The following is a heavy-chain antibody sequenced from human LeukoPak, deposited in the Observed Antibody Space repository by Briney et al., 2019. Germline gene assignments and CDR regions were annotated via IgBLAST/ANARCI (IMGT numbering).Heavy chain of an antibody. CDR1: GFTFSSYA. CDR2: ISGSGGST. V-gene: IGHV3-23*01. CDR3: AKDYAVTMVRGVIFDY. J-gene: IGHJ4*02. Sequence: GGSLRLSCAASGFTFSSYAMSWVRQAPGKGLEWVSAISGSGGSTCYADSVKGRFTISRDNSKNTLYLQMNSLRAEDTAVYYCAKDYAVTMVRGVIFDYWGQGTLVTVSS. D-gene: IGHD3-10*01.